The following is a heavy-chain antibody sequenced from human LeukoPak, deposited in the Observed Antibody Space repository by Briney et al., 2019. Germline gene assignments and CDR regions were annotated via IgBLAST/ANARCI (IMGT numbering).Heavy chain of an antibody. CDR1: GFTFSNFW. CDR3: ARDLYCTTTSCYGFDY. Sequence: PGGSLRLSCAASGFTFSNFWMNWVRQAPWKGLEWVANVKQDGSEKYYVDSVKGRFTISRDNAKNSLYLQMNSLRAEDTAIYYCARDLYCTTTSCYGFDYWGQGTLVTVSS. J-gene: IGHJ4*02. D-gene: IGHD2-2*01. CDR2: VKQDGSEK. V-gene: IGHV3-7*01.